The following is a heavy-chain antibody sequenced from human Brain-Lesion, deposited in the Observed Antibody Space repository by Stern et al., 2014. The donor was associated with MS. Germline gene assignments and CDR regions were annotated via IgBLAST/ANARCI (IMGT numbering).Heavy chain of an antibody. V-gene: IGHV1-3*01. CDR1: GYTFIRYA. D-gene: IGHD3-22*01. Sequence: VQLVESGAEVKKPGASVKVSCKASGYTFIRYAMQWVRQAPGQRLAWMGRINGVDDKTKFSHNFQGRVTITRDTSANTVYMELSSLRSEDTAVYYCARDDHRDSSGHYAPFDYWGQGTRVTVSS. CDR2: INGVDDKT. J-gene: IGHJ4*02. CDR3: ARDDHRDSSGHYAPFDY.